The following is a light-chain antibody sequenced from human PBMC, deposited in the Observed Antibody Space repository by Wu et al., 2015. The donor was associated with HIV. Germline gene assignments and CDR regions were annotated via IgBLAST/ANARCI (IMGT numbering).Light chain of an antibody. CDR3: QQYNRWPPLT. V-gene: IGKV3D-15*01. CDR2: DVD. CDR1: QSVNRN. Sequence: EIVMTQSPATLSVSPGETATLSCRASQSVNRNLAWYQQKPGQAPRLLIYDVDIRATGTPTRFTGSGYGTDFTLTISSLRSDDLAIYYCQQYNRWPPLTFGGGTRMEI. J-gene: IGKJ4*01.